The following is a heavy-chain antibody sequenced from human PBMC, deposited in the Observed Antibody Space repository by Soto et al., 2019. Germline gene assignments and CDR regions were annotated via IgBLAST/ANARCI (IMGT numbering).Heavy chain of an antibody. J-gene: IGHJ6*02. D-gene: IGHD3-16*02. CDR3: AREVMITFGGVIVTSLGMDV. CDR2: IYYSGST. CDR1: GGSISSYY. V-gene: IGHV4-59*01. Sequence: SETLSLTCTVSGGSISSYYWSWIRQPPGKGLEWIGYIYYSGSTNYNPSLKSRVTISVDTSKNQFSLKLSSVTAADTAVYYCAREVMITFGGVIVTSLGMDVWGQGTTVTVSS.